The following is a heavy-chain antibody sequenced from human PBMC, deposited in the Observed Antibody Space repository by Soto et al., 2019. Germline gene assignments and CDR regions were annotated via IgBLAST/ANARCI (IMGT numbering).Heavy chain of an antibody. V-gene: IGHV3-9*01. D-gene: IGHD2-8*01. CDR1: GFRFEDYA. CDR3: AKSRSYINGPDY. CDR2: ISWNDGRI. J-gene: IGHJ4*02. Sequence: PGGSVRRSCAASGFRFEDYAMHWVRQAPGKGLQWVSGISWNDGRIDYADSVKGRFTISRDNAKKSLYLQMNSLRIEDTAFYYCAKSRSYINGPDYWGQGTLVTVSS.